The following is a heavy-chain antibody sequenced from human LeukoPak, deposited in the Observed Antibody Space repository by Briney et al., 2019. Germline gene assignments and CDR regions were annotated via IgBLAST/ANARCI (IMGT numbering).Heavy chain of an antibody. J-gene: IGHJ4*02. CDR3: ARDQGPYFDY. V-gene: IGHV4-34*01. Sequence: PSETLSLTCAVYGGSFSGYYWSWIRQPPGKGLEWIGEINHSGSTNYNPSLKSRVTISVDTSKNQFSLQLNSVTPEDTAVYYCARDQGPYFDYWGQGTLVTVSS. CDR2: INHSGST. CDR1: GGSFSGYY.